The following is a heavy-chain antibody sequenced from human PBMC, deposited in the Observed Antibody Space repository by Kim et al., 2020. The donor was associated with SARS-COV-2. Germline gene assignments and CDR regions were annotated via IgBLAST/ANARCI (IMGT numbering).Heavy chain of an antibody. J-gene: IGHJ2*01. CDR3: AREEGDMVRGVIISRYFDL. Sequence: GGSLRLSCAASGFTFSSYGMHWVRQAPGKGLEWVAVISYDGSNKYYADSVKGRFTISRDNSKNTLYLQMNSLRAEDTAVYYCAREEGDMVRGVIISRYFDLWGRGTLVTVSS. D-gene: IGHD3-10*01. CDR2: ISYDGSNK. CDR1: GFTFSSYG. V-gene: IGHV3-33*05.